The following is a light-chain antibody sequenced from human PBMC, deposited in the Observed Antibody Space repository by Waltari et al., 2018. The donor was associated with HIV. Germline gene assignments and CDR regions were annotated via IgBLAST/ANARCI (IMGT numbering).Light chain of an antibody. CDR1: QSLVYSDGNTY. Sequence: DVVLTQTPLSLPVTLGQPASISCRSSQSLVYSDGNTYLIWLQQRPGQSPRRLIYNISKRDSGVPDTFSGSGAGTNFTLMISRVEADDVGLYYCMQGTHWPWTFGQGTKVEI. V-gene: IGKV2-30*01. J-gene: IGKJ1*01. CDR3: MQGTHWPWT. CDR2: NIS.